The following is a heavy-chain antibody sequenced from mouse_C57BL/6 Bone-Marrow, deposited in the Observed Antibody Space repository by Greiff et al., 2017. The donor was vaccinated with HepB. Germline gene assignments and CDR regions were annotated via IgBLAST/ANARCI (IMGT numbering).Heavy chain of an antibody. V-gene: IGHV1-69*01. CDR1: GYTFTSYW. J-gene: IGHJ4*01. CDR2: IDPSDSYT. CDR3: ARRDGSSSYYAMDY. D-gene: IGHD1-1*01. Sequence: QVQLQQPGAELVMPGASVKLSCKASGYTFTSYWMHWVKQRPGQGLEWIGEIDPSDSYTNYNQKFKGKSTLTVDKSSSTAYMQLSSLTSEDSAVYYCARRDGSSSYYAMDYWGQGTSVTVSS.